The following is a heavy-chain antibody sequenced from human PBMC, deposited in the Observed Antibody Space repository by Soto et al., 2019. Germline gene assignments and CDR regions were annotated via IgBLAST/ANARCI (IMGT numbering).Heavy chain of an antibody. D-gene: IGHD3-16*01. CDR2: INAGNGNT. CDR3: GRAKSGIGYFGDWSDP. J-gene: IGHJ5*02. Sequence: GASVKVSCKASGYTFPSYAMHWVRQAPGQRLEWMGWINAGNGNTKYSEKFEGRVTFTRDTVATTVNMELTSLTSEDTAVYYCGRAKSGIGYFGDWSDPWGQGTLDTVSS. CDR1: GYTFPSYA. V-gene: IGHV1-3*01.